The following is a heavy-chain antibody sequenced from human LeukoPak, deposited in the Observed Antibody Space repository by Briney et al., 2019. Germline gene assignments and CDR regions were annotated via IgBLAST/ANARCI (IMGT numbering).Heavy chain of an antibody. Sequence: GGSLRLSCAASGFTFSDHAMHWVRQAPGKGLEWVSVIYSGGSTYYADSVKGRFTISRDNSKNTLYLQMNSLRAEDTAVYYCARVNDFWSGYVDYWGQGTLVTVSS. V-gene: IGHV3-53*01. J-gene: IGHJ4*02. CDR1: GFTFSDHA. CDR2: IYSGGST. CDR3: ARVNDFWSGYVDY. D-gene: IGHD3-3*01.